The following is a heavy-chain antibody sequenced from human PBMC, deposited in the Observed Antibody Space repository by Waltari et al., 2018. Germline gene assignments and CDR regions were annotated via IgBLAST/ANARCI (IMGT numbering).Heavy chain of an antibody. CDR1: GFTFSSYA. V-gene: IGHV3-30-3*01. D-gene: IGHD3-16*01. Sequence: QVQLVESGGGVVQPGRSLRLSCAASGFTFSSYAMHWVRQAPGKGLEWVAVISYDGSNKYYADSVKGRFTISRDNSKNTLYLQMNSLRAEDTAVYYCARALHLGELPNWGQGTLVTVSS. CDR3: ARALHLGELPN. CDR2: ISYDGSNK. J-gene: IGHJ4*02.